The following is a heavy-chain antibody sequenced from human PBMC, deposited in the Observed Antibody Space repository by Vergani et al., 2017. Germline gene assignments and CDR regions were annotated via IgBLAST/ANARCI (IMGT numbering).Heavy chain of an antibody. D-gene: IGHD4-11*01. Sequence: QVQLQESGPGLVKPSQTLSLTCTVSGGSISSGGYYWSWIRQHPGKGLEWIGYIYYSGSTYYNPSLKSRVTISVDTSKNQFSLKLIAVTAADTAVYYCARRVRMTTVSYYYYGMEVWGGGTTGTVSS. CDR1: GGSISSGGYY. V-gene: IGHV4-31*03. J-gene: IGHJ6*04. CDR2: IYYSGST. CDR3: ARRVRMTTVSYYYYGMEV.